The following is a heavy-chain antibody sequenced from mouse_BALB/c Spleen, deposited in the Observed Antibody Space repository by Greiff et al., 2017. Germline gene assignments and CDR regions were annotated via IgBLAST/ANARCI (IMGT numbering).Heavy chain of an antibody. V-gene: IGHV1-7*01. CDR2: INPSTGYT. CDR3: ARKTWDPYYFDY. D-gene: IGHD4-1*01. CDR1: GYTFTSYW. J-gene: IGHJ2*01. Sequence: VQLQQSGAELAKPGASVKMSCKASGYTFTSYWMHWVKQRPGQGLEWIGYINPSTGYTEYNQKFKDKATLTADKSSSTAYMQLSRLTSEDSAVYFCARKTWDPYYFDYWGQGTTLTVSS.